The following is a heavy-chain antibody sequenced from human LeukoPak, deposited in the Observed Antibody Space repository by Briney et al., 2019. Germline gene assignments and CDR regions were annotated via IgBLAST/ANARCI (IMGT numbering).Heavy chain of an antibody. Sequence: ASVKVSCKASGYTFTGYYMHWVRQAPGQGLEWMGWINPNSGGTNYAQKFQGRVTMTRDTSINTAYMELSRLRSDDTAVYYCARAMDIVVVPAASYDYWGQGTLVTVSS. V-gene: IGHV1-2*02. CDR2: INPNSGGT. CDR3: ARAMDIVVVPAASYDY. D-gene: IGHD2-2*03. J-gene: IGHJ4*02. CDR1: GYTFTGYY.